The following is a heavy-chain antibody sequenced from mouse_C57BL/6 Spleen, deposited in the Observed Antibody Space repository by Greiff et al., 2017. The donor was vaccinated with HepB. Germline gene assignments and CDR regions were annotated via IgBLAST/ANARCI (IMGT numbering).Heavy chain of an antibody. CDR1: GFTFSSYA. J-gene: IGHJ2*01. V-gene: IGHV5-4*03. CDR3: ARGGYYDYGGAFFDY. D-gene: IGHD2-4*01. Sequence: EVKLVDSGGGLVKPGGSLKLSCAASGFTFSSYAMSWVRQTPEKRLEWVATISDGGSYTYYPDNVKGRFTISRDNAKNNLYLQMSHLKSEDTAMYYCARGGYYDYGGAFFDYWGQGTTLTVSS. CDR2: ISDGGSYT.